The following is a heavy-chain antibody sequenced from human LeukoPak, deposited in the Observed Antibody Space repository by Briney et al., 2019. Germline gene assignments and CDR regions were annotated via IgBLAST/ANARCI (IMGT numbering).Heavy chain of an antibody. Sequence: ASVKVSCKASGYTFTGYYMHWVRQAPGQGLEWMGWINPNSGGTNYAQKFQGRVTMTRDTSISTAYMELSRLRSDDTAVYYCARGYSVVVPAAIHYWGQGTLVTVSS. D-gene: IGHD2-2*01. CDR2: INPNSGGT. V-gene: IGHV1-2*02. J-gene: IGHJ4*02. CDR3: ARGYSVVVPAAIHY. CDR1: GYTFTGYY.